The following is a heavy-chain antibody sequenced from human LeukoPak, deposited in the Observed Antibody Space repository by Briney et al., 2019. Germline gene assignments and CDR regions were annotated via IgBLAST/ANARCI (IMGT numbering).Heavy chain of an antibody. J-gene: IGHJ6*03. CDR1: GYTFTGYY. CDR3: ARAWGSGSYYKALYYYYYMDV. Sequence: ASVKVSCRASGYTFTGYYMHWVRQAPGQGLEWMGRINPNSGGTNYAQKFQGRVTMTRDTSISTAYMELSRLRSDDTAVYYCARAWGSGSYYKALYYYYYMDVWGKGTTVTVS. D-gene: IGHD3-10*01. V-gene: IGHV1-2*06. CDR2: INPNSGGT.